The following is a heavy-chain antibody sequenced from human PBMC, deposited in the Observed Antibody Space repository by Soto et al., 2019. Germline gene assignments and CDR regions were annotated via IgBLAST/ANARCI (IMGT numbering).Heavy chain of an antibody. CDR3: ARDVHGSGSRLSGY. V-gene: IGHV1-18*01. CDR2: ISAYNGNT. CDR1: GYTFTSYG. Sequence: VKVSCKASGYTFTSYGISWVRQAPGQGLEWMGWISAYNGNTNYAQKLQGRVTMTTDTSTSTAYMELRSLRSDDTAVYYCARDVHGSGSRLSGYWGQGTLVTVS. J-gene: IGHJ4*02. D-gene: IGHD3-10*01.